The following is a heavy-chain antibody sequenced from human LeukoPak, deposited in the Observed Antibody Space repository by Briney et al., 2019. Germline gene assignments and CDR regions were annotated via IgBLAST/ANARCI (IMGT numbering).Heavy chain of an antibody. CDR2: IYTSGST. Sequence: SETLSLTCTVSGGSISSGSYYWSWIRQPAGKGLEWIGRIYTSGSTNYNPSLKSRVTISVDTSKNQFSLKLSSVTAADTAVYYCARERITTLPDYWGQGTLVTVSS. V-gene: IGHV4-61*02. CDR1: GGSISSGSYY. D-gene: IGHD4-11*01. CDR3: ARERITTLPDY. J-gene: IGHJ4*02.